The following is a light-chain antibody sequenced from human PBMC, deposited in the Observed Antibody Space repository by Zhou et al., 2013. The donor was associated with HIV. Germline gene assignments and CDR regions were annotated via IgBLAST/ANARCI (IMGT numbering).Light chain of an antibody. V-gene: IGKV3-20*01. Sequence: EIVLTQSPGTLSLSPGERVTLSCRASQTVSSSYLAWYQQRPGQAPRLLIYDTSNRATGIPDRFSGSGSGTDFTLTISRLEPEDFAVYYCQQYDSSPRTFGQGTKVEIK. CDR2: DTS. CDR1: QTVSSSY. J-gene: IGKJ1*01. CDR3: QQYDSSPRT.